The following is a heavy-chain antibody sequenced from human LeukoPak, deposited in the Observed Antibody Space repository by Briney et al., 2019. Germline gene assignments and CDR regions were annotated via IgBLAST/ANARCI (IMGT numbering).Heavy chain of an antibody. CDR2: ISSNGGST. CDR3: ARDSGDDAFDI. V-gene: IGHV3-64*01. J-gene: IGHJ3*02. CDR1: GFTFSSYA. Sequence: GGSLRLSCAASGFTFSSYAMHWVRQAPGKGLEYVSAISSNGGSTYYANSVKGRFTISRDNSKNTLYLQMGSLRAEDMAVYYCARDSGDDAFDIRGQGTMVTVSS. D-gene: IGHD3-10*01.